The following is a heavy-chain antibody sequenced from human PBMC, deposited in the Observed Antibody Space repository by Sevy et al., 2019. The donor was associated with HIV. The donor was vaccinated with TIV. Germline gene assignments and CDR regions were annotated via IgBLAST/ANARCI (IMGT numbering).Heavy chain of an antibody. CDR3: AKAPPGHCSSSSCPRAYYYYGMDV. Sequence: GGSLRLSCAASGFTFSSYAMKWVRQAPGKGLEWVSAISGRGGSTYYADSVEGRFTMSRDISKNTLYLQMNSLRAEDTAVYYCAKAPPGHCSSSSCPRAYYYYGMDVWGQGTTVTVSS. J-gene: IGHJ6*02. D-gene: IGHD2-15*01. V-gene: IGHV3-23*01. CDR1: GFTFSSYA. CDR2: ISGRGGST.